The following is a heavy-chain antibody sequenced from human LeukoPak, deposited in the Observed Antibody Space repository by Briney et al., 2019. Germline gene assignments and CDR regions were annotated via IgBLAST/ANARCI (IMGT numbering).Heavy chain of an antibody. V-gene: IGHV3-11*01. CDR2: ISSSGSTI. CDR1: GFTFSDYY. J-gene: IGHJ4*02. CDR3: ARGADYAELNSIDY. Sequence: GGSLRLSCAASGFTFSDYYMSWIRQGPGKGLEWVSYISSSGSTIYYADSVKGRFTISRDNAKNSLYLQMNSLRAEDTAVYYCARGADYAELNSIDYWGQGTLVTVSS. D-gene: IGHD4/OR15-4a*01.